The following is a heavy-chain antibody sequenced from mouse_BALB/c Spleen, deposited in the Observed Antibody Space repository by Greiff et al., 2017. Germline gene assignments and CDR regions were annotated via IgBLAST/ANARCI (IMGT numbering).Heavy chain of an antibody. J-gene: IGHJ4*01. CDR3: ARGGWLLPMDY. Sequence: VQLQQPGAELVKPGASVKLSCKASGYTFTSYWMHWVKQRPGQGLEWIGEIDPSDSYTNYNQKFKGKATLTVDKSSSTAYMQLSSLTSEDSAVYYCARGGWLLPMDYWGQGTSVTVSS. CDR1: GYTFTSYW. V-gene: IGHV1-69*02. D-gene: IGHD2-3*01. CDR2: IDPSDSYT.